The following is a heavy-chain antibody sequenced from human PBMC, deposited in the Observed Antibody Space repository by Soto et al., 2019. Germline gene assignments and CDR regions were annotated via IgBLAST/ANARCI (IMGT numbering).Heavy chain of an antibody. Sequence: QVQLQESGPGLVKPSETLSLTCTVSGGSISSYYWSWIRQPPGKGLEWIGYIYYSGSTNYNPSLKSQVTISVDTSKNQFSLKLSSVTAADTAVYYCARENMTTVTTGYYYYGMDVWGQGTTVTVSS. CDR2: IYYSGST. J-gene: IGHJ6*02. V-gene: IGHV4-59*01. D-gene: IGHD4-17*01. CDR1: GGSISSYY. CDR3: ARENMTTVTTGYYYYGMDV.